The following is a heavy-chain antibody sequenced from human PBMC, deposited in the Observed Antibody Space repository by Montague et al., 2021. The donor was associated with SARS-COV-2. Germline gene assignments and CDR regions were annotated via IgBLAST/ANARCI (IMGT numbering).Heavy chain of an antibody. Sequence: SETLSLTCSVSGGSISTYYWSWIRKPPGKGLEWIGYIYYSGSTNYNPSLKSRVIISIDTSKNQFSLELSSVTAADMAVYYCASPGGYCTGGSCYYVYWGQGTLVTVSS. CDR1: GGSISTYY. J-gene: IGHJ4*02. CDR2: IYYSGST. V-gene: IGHV4-59*01. CDR3: ASPGGYCTGGSCYYVY. D-gene: IGHD2-15*01.